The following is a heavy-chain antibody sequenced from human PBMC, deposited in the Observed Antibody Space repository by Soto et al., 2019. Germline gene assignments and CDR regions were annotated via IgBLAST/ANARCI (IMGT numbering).Heavy chain of an antibody. CDR3: VRDNSGFDY. J-gene: IGHJ4*02. D-gene: IGHD6-13*01. CDR1: GYTFTNNF. CDR2: IYPNGGTT. V-gene: IGHV1-46*03. Sequence: KKMGASVKVSCKTSGYTFTNNFMHWVRQAPGQGLEWMGMIYPNGGTTDYAQKFQGRVTMTSDTSTTTVYMELSSLTADDRAVYYCVRDNSGFDYWGQGTVVTVS.